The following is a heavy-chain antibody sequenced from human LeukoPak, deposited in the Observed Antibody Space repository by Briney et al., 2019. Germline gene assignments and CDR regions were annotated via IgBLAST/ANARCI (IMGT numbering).Heavy chain of an antibody. Sequence: PGGSLRLSCAASGFNFSNYAMTWVRQAPGKGLEWVSTVNSNDRPYYADSVKGRFTITRDNSKTTLYLQMNTLRVGDTALYYCAKARAGVVEAAINYWGQGILVTVSP. J-gene: IGHJ4*02. CDR2: VNSNDRP. V-gene: IGHV3-23*01. D-gene: IGHD2-15*01. CDR3: AKARAGVVEAAINY. CDR1: GFNFSNYA.